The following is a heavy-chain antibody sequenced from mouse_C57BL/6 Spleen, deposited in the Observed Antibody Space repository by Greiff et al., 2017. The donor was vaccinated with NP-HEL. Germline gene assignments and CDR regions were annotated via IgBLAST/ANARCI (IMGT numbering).Heavy chain of an antibody. D-gene: IGHD4-1*01. CDR2: INPGSGGT. V-gene: IGHV1-54*01. CDR1: GYAFTNYL. J-gene: IGHJ2*01. CDR3: ARWEDYFDY. Sequence: QVQLKESGAELVRPGTSVKVSCKASGYAFTNYLIEWVKQRPGQGLEWIGVINPGSGGTNYNEKFKGKATLTADKSSSTAYMQLSSLTSEDSAVYFCARWEDYFDYWGQGTTLTVSS.